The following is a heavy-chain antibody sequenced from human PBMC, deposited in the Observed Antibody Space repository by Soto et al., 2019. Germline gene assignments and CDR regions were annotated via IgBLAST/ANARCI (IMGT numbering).Heavy chain of an antibody. V-gene: IGHV3-23*01. D-gene: IGHD1-20*01. CDR3: AKEPAGYNWNYFDY. CDR2: ISGSGGST. Sequence: LRLSYAASGXTFSSYAMSWVRQAPGKGLEWVSAISGSGGSTYYADSVKGRFTISRDNSKNTLYLQMNSLRAEDTAVYYCAKEPAGYNWNYFDYWGQGTLVTVS. CDR1: GXTFSSYA. J-gene: IGHJ4*02.